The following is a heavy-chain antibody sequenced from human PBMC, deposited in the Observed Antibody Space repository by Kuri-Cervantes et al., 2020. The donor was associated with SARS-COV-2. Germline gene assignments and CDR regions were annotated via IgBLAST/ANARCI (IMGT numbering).Heavy chain of an antibody. Sequence: SLKISCAASGFTFGDYAMSWFRQAPGKGLEWVAVISYDGSNKYYADSVKGRFTISRDNSKNTLYLQMNSLRPEDTAVYYCASARCAGGCYLIDHWGQGTLVTVSS. V-gene: IGHV3-30*04. CDR3: ASARCAGGCYLIDH. CDR1: GFTFGDYA. J-gene: IGHJ1*01. CDR2: ISYDGSNK. D-gene: IGHD2-8*01.